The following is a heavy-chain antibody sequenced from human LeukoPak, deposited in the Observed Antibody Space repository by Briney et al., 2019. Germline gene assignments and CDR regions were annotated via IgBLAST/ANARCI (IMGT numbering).Heavy chain of an antibody. D-gene: IGHD6-19*01. CDR1: GGSISSSSYY. CDR3: VSSGWPYAFDI. V-gene: IGHV4-39*07. J-gene: IGHJ3*02. Sequence: PSETLSLTCTVSGGSISSSSYYWRWIRQPPGKGLEWIGSIYYSGSTYYNPSLKSRVTISVDTSKNQFSLRLSSETAADTAVYYCVSSGWPYAFDIWGQGTMVTVSS. CDR2: IYYSGST.